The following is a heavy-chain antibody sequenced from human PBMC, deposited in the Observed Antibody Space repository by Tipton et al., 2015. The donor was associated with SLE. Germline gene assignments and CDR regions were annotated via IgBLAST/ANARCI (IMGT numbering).Heavy chain of an antibody. V-gene: IGHV4-4*02. CDR3: ARVDSGNLLFDH. Sequence: GLVKPSETLSLTCKVSGGSISSSHWWSWVRQSPGKGLEWIGEVYHSGSTNYNPSLKSRVTISVDTSNNQFSLNMIFLTAADTAVYYCARVDSGNLLFDHWGQGTLVTVSS. CDR1: GGSISSSHW. J-gene: IGHJ4*02. CDR2: VYHSGST. D-gene: IGHD1-26*01.